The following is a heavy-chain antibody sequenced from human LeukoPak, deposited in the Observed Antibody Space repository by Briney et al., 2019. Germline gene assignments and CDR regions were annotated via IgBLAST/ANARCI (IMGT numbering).Heavy chain of an antibody. J-gene: IGHJ4*02. CDR3: ARGYSSGWLGEIGY. D-gene: IGHD6-19*01. Sequence: GGSLRLSCAGSGFTFSSYNMNWVRQAPGKGLEWVSSISGSSSYIYYADSVKGRFTISRDNAKNTLYLQMNSLRAEDTAVYYCARGYSSGWLGEIGYWGQGTLVTISS. CDR2: ISGSSSYI. V-gene: IGHV3-21*01. CDR1: GFTFSSYN.